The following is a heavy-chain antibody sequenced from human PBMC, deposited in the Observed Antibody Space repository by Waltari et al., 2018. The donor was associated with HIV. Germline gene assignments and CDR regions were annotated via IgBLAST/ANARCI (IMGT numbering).Heavy chain of an antibody. CDR3: APRDYGDYQFDY. D-gene: IGHD4-17*01. J-gene: IGHJ4*02. CDR2: VYYSGST. CDR1: GGSIISNVYY. V-gene: IGHV4-39*01. Sequence: QLQLQESGPGLVKPSETLSLTCTVSGGSIISNVYYWGWIRQPPGKGLEWIGSVYYSGSTYYKPSLKSRVTISVDTSKNQFYLRLRSVTAADTAVYYCAPRDYGDYQFDYWGRGTLVTVSS.